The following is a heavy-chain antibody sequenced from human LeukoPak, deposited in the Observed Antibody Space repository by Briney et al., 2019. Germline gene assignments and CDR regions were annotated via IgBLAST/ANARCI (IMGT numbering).Heavy chain of an antibody. D-gene: IGHD3-22*01. Sequence: SGPTLVKPTQTLTLTCTFSGFSLSTSGVGVGWIRQPPGKALEWLALIYWNDDERYSPSLKSRLTITKDTSKNQVVLTMTNVDPVDTATYYCAHVSSDTTGSAFEYWGQGTLVTVSS. V-gene: IGHV2-5*01. J-gene: IGHJ4*02. CDR1: GFSLSTSGVG. CDR2: IYWNDDE. CDR3: AHVSSDTTGSAFEY.